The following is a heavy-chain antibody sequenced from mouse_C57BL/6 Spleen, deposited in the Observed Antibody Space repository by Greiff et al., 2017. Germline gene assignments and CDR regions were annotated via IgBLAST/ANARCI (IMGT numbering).Heavy chain of an antibody. V-gene: IGHV5-4*03. CDR3: ARGDSSGYGAMDY. J-gene: IGHJ4*01. CDR2: ISDGGSYT. D-gene: IGHD3-2*02. Sequence: EVNVVESGGGLVKPGGSLKLSCAASGFTFSSYAMSWVRQTPEKRLEWVATISDGGSYTYYPDNVKGRFTISRDNAKNNLYLQMSQLKSEDTAMYYCARGDSSGYGAMDYWGQGTSVTVSS. CDR1: GFTFSSYA.